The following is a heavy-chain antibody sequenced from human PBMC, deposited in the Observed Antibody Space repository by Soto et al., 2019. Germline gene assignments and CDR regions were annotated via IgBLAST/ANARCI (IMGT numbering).Heavy chain of an antibody. J-gene: IGHJ6*02. D-gene: IGHD6-19*01. Sequence: QVQLVESGGGVVQPGKSLRLSCAASGFTFSSYGMHWVRQAPGKGLERVAVIWYDGSNKYYADSVKGRFTISRDNSKNTLYLKMNSLRAEDTAVYYCAKDQLGGWDYYYYYYGMDVWGQGTTVTVSS. CDR2: IWYDGSNK. CDR1: GFTFSSYG. CDR3: AKDQLGGWDYYYYYYGMDV. V-gene: IGHV3-33*06.